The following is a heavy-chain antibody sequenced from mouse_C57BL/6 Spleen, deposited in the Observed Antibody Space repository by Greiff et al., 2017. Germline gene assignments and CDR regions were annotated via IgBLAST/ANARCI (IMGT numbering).Heavy chain of an antibody. Sequence: QVQLQQPGAELVKPGASVKLSCKASGYTFTSYWMHWVKQRPGQGLEWIGMIHPNSGSTNYNEKFKSKATLTVDKSSSTAYMQLSSLTSEDSAVYYCARPYDSYAMDYWGQGTSVTVSS. J-gene: IGHJ4*01. D-gene: IGHD6-5*01. CDR2: IHPNSGST. V-gene: IGHV1-64*01. CDR1: GYTFTSYW. CDR3: ARPYDSYAMDY.